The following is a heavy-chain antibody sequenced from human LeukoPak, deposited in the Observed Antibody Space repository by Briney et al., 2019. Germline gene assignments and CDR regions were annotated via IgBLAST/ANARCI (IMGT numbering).Heavy chain of an antibody. Sequence: GGSLRLSCAASGFTVSSNYMSWVRQAPGKGLEWVSVIYSGGSTYYADSVKGRFTISRDNSKNTLYLQMNSLRAEDTAVYYCARDGRGTEYAIFDSWGQGSPVTVSP. CDR3: ARDGRGTEYAIFDS. CDR2: IYSGGST. J-gene: IGHJ4*02. V-gene: IGHV3-66*01. D-gene: IGHD2-2*01. CDR1: GFTVSSNY.